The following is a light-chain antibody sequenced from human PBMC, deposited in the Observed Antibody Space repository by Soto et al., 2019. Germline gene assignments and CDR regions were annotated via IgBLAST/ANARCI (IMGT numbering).Light chain of an antibody. Sequence: EVVLTQSPGSLSLSPGDRATLSCRASQSFVNTYVVWYQQKAGEAARLLIFVASNRATGIPVRFSGSGSGIDFTLSISTLEPEDFAVYYCQRYGSTQTFGNGAKVDIK. CDR3: QRYGSTQT. CDR2: VAS. V-gene: IGKV3-20*01. CDR1: QSFVNTY. J-gene: IGKJ1*01.